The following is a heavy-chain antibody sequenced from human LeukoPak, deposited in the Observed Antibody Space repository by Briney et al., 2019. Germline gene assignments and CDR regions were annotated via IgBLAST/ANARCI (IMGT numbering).Heavy chain of an antibody. Sequence: SETLSLTCTVSGGSISSSSYYWGWIRQPPGKGLEWIGSIYYSGSTYYNPSLKSRVTISVDTSKNQFSLKLSSVTAADTAVYYCARLFLHGDYPDYWGQGTLVTVSS. CDR1: GGSISSSSYY. J-gene: IGHJ4*02. CDR2: IYYSGST. D-gene: IGHD4-17*01. CDR3: ARLFLHGDYPDY. V-gene: IGHV4-39*01.